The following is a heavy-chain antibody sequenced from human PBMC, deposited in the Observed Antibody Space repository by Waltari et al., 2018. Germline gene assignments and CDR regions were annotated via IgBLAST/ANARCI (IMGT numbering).Heavy chain of an antibody. V-gene: IGHV3-48*01. CDR1: GFTFSSYS. CDR3: ARGQRGRGGDFDY. J-gene: IGHJ4*02. CDR2: ISSSSSTI. Sequence: EVQLVESGGGLVQPGGSLRLSCAASGFTFSSYSMNWVRQAPGQGLEWVSYISSSSSTIYYADSVKGRFTIARDKAKNSLYRQMNSLRAEDTAVYYCARGQRGRGGDFDYGGQGTLVTVSS. D-gene: IGHD6-25*01.